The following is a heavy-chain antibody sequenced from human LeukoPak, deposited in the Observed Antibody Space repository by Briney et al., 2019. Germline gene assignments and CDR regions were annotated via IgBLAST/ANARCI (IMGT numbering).Heavy chain of an antibody. Sequence: GGSLRLSCAASGFTVSSNYMSWVRQAPGKGLEWVSVIYSGGSTYYADSVKGRFTISRDNSKNTLYLQMNSLRAEDTAVYYCARAQSDIAATYDYWGQGTLVTVSS. CDR3: ARAQSDIAATYDY. D-gene: IGHD6-13*01. CDR2: IYSGGST. J-gene: IGHJ4*02. V-gene: IGHV3-66*01. CDR1: GFTVSSNY.